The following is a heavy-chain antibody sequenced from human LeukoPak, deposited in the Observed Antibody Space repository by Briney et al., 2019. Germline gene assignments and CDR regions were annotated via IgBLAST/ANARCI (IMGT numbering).Heavy chain of an antibody. CDR3: ARRHLGYCTGGSCYHFDY. CDR1: GVSISSSINY. CDR2: IYFSGST. Sequence: SQTLSLTCVVSGVSISSSINYWSWIRQPPGKGLEWIGSIYFSGSTYYKPSLKSRVTISVDTSKNHFSLNLSSVTAADTAVYYCARRHLGYCTGGSCYHFDYWGQGTLVTVSS. D-gene: IGHD2-15*01. J-gene: IGHJ4*02. V-gene: IGHV4-39*02.